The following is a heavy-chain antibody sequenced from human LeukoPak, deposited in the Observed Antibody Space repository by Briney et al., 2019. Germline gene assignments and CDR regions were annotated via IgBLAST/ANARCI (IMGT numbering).Heavy chain of an antibody. J-gene: IGHJ4*02. CDR3: ASIGSSFPLPFDY. Sequence: ASVKVSCKASGGTFSSYAISWVRQAPGQGLEWMGGIIPIFGTANYAQKFQGRVTITADESTSTAYMELSSLRSEDTAVYYCASIGSSFPLPFDYWGQGTLVTVSS. D-gene: IGHD6-6*01. CDR1: GGTFSSYA. CDR2: IIPIFGTA. V-gene: IGHV1-69*13.